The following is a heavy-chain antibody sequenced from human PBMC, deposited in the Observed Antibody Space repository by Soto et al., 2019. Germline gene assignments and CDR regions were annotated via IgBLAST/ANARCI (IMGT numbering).Heavy chain of an antibody. J-gene: IGHJ6*02. CDR3: SIGYCSGGSCYIPHYYGMDV. D-gene: IGHD2-15*01. V-gene: IGHV3-33*01. CDR2: IWYDGSNK. Sequence: GGSLRLSCAASGFTFSSYGMHWVRQAPGKGLEWVAVIWYDGSNKYHADSVKGRFTISRDNSKNTLYLQMNSLRAEDTAVYYCSIGYCSGGSCYIPHYYGMDVWGQGTTVTVSS. CDR1: GFTFSSYG.